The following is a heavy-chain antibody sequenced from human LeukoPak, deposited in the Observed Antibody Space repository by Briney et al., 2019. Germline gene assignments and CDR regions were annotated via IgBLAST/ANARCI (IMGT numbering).Heavy chain of an antibody. Sequence: GGSLRLSCAASGFTVSNNFMSWVRQAPGKGLEWVSCINGRGVSTYYADSVKGRFTISRDNSKNTLYLHMSSLRADDTAIYYCAREAYYDCSGSLDYWGQGTLVTVSS. CDR2: INGRGVST. CDR3: AREAYYDCSGSLDY. CDR1: GFTVSNNF. V-gene: IGHV3-23*01. J-gene: IGHJ4*02. D-gene: IGHD3-22*01.